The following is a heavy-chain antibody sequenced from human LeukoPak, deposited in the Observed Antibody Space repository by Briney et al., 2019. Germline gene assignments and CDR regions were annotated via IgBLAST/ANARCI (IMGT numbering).Heavy chain of an antibody. CDR2: IYYSGST. J-gene: IGHJ3*02. CDR3: ARAAYYPDAFDI. D-gene: IGHD3-10*01. V-gene: IGHV4-59*01. CDR1: GGSISSYY. Sequence: SETLSLICTVSGGSISSYYWSWIRQPPGKGLEWIGYIYYSGSTNYNPSLKSRVTISVDTSKNQFSLKLSSVTAADTAVYYCARAAYYPDAFDIWGQGTMVTVSS.